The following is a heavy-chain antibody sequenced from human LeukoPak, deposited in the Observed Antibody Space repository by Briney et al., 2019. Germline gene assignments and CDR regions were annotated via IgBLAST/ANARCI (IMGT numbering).Heavy chain of an antibody. Sequence: SETLSLTCTVSGGSISSSSYYWGWIRQPPGKGLEWIGSIYYSGSTYYNPSLKSRVTISVDTSKNQFSLKLSSVTAADTAVYYCARVPRFGGVIHFDYWGQGTLVTVSS. J-gene: IGHJ4*02. CDR3: ARVPRFGGVIHFDY. V-gene: IGHV4-39*07. CDR2: IYYSGST. D-gene: IGHD3-16*02. CDR1: GGSISSSSYY.